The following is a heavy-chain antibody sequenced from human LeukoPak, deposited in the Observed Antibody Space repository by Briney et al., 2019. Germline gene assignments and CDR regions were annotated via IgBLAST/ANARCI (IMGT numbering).Heavy chain of an antibody. V-gene: IGHV1-69*04. Sequence: SVKVSCKASGYTFTSYGISWVRQAPGQGLEWMGRIIPILGIANYAQKFQGRVTITADKSTSTAYMELSSLRSEDTAVYYCARFRYSSGWYPPGFDYWGQGTLVTVSS. CDR2: IIPILGIA. CDR1: GYTFTSYG. J-gene: IGHJ4*02. CDR3: ARFRYSSGWYPPGFDY. D-gene: IGHD6-19*01.